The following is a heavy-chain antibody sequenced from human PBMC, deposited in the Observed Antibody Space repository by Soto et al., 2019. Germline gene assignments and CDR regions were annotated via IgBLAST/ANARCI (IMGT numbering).Heavy chain of an antibody. CDR1: GFTFSSYS. D-gene: IGHD6-13*01. J-gene: IGHJ6*02. Sequence: GGSLRVSCAASGFTFSSYSMNWGRQAPGKGLEWVSYISSSSSTIYCADSVKGRFTISRDNAKNSLYLQMNSLRAEDTAVYYCAREISSSWSDYITYYYYGMDVWGQGTTVTVSS. V-gene: IGHV3-48*01. CDR2: ISSSSSTI. CDR3: AREISSSWSDYITYYYYGMDV.